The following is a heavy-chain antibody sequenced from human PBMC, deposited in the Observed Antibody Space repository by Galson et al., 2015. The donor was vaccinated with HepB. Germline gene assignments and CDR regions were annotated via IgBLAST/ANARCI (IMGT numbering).Heavy chain of an antibody. Sequence: TLSLTCAVYGGSFSGYYWSWIRQPPGKGLEWIGEINHSGSTNYNPSLKSRVTISVDTSKNQFSLKLSSVTAADTAVYYCARGRPDIVVVPAARPRTDYWGQGTLVTVSS. V-gene: IGHV4-34*01. CDR2: INHSGST. J-gene: IGHJ4*02. CDR1: GGSFSGYY. CDR3: ARGRPDIVVVPAARPRTDY. D-gene: IGHD2-2*01.